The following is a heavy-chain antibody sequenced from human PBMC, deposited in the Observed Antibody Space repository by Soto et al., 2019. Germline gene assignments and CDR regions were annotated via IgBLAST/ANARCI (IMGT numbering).Heavy chain of an antibody. CDR2: IKGDGSER. J-gene: IGHJ6*02. D-gene: IGHD2-2*02. Sequence: PVGSLRLSCAASGFTFSSYWMSWVRQAPGKGLVWVANIKGDGSERHYVDSVKGRFIISRDNAKNSLFLQMNSLRVEDTAVYYCARDGCTSASCDIYGMDVWGQGTTVTVS. CDR1: GFTFSSYW. CDR3: ARDGCTSASCDIYGMDV. V-gene: IGHV3-7*03.